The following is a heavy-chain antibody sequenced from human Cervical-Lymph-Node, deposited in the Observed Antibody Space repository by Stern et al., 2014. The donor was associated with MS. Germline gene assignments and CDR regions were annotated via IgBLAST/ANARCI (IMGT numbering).Heavy chain of an antibody. D-gene: IGHD6-13*01. CDR2: IIPLFGTA. CDR3: ARAEGYSSTTARY. J-gene: IGHJ4*02. V-gene: IGHV1-69*01. Sequence: VQLVESGAEVKKPGSSVKVSCKASGGTFSSYAISWVRQAPGQGLEWMGGIIPLFGTANYAQKVQGRVTITAAESTSTAYMELSSLRSEDTAVYYCARAEGYSSTTARYWGQGTLVTVSS. CDR1: GGTFSSYA.